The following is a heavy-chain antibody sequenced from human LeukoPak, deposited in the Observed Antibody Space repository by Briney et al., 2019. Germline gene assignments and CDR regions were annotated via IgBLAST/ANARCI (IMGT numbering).Heavy chain of an antibody. CDR3: ARGWMGRDDY. J-gene: IGHJ4*02. CDR2: ISWNSGSI. CDR1: GFTFDDYA. V-gene: IGHV3-9*01. Sequence: GRSLRLTCAASGFTFDDYAMHWVRQAPGKGLEWVSGISWNSGSIGYADSVKGRFTISRDNAKNTLYLQMNSLRAEDTAVYYCARGWMGRDDYWGQGTQVTVSS. D-gene: IGHD1-26*01.